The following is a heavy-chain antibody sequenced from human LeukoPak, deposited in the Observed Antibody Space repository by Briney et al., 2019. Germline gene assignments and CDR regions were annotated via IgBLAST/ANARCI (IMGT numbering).Heavy chain of an antibody. CDR3: ARDRPGGYDFWSGYRYFDY. D-gene: IGHD3-3*01. J-gene: IGHJ4*02. Sequence: ASVKVSCEASGYTFTGYYMHWVRQAPGQGLEWMGWINPNSGGTNYAQKFQGWVTMTRDTSISTAYMELSSLRSEDTAVYYCARDRPGGYDFWSGYRYFDYWGQGTLVTVSS. CDR2: INPNSGGT. CDR1: GYTFTGYY. V-gene: IGHV1-2*04.